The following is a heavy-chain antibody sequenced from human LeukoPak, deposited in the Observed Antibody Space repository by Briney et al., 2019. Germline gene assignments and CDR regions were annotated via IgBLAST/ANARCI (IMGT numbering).Heavy chain of an antibody. Sequence: ASVKVSCKASGYTFTSYYMHWVRQAPGQGLEWMEIINPSGGSTSYAQKFQGRVTMTRDTSTSTVYMELSSLRSGDTAVYYCARAAGRSYFDYWGQGTLVTVSS. D-gene: IGHD6-13*01. CDR2: INPSGGST. CDR1: GYTFTSYY. CDR3: ARAAGRSYFDY. J-gene: IGHJ4*02. V-gene: IGHV1-46*01.